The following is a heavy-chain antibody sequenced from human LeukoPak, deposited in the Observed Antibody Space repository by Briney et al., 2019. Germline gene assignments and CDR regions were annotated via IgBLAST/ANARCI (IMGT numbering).Heavy chain of an antibody. V-gene: IGHV4-61*02. D-gene: IGHD5-24*01. CDR2: IYTSGST. Sequence: PPETLSLTCTVSGGSISSGSYYWSWIRQPAGKGLEWIGRIYTSGSTNYNPSLKSRVTISVDTSKNQFSLKLSSVTAADTAVYYCASYRDGYNYFDYWGQGTLVTVSS. CDR3: ASYRDGYNYFDY. CDR1: GGSISSGSYY. J-gene: IGHJ4*02.